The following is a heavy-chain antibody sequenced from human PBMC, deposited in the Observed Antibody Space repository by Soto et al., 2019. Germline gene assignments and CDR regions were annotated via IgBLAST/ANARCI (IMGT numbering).Heavy chain of an antibody. CDR2: IYYSGST. J-gene: IGHJ6*02. CDR1: RGSIGNSSYY. V-gene: IGHV4-61*01. D-gene: IGHD6-13*01. CDR3: ARDRSTSWHNYYYYGMDV. Sequence: SDTLSLTCTVSRGSIGNSSYYWGWIRQPPGKGLEWIGYIYYSGSTNYNPSLKSRVTISVDTSKNQFSLKLSSVTAADTAVYYCARDRSTSWHNYYYYGMDVWGQGTTVTVSS.